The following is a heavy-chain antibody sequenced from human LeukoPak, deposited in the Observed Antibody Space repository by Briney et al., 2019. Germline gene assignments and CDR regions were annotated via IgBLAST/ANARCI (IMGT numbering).Heavy chain of an antibody. Sequence: GGSLRLSCAASGFTFSSYAMSWVRQAPGKGLGWVSAISGSGGSTYYADSVKGRFTISRDNSKNTLYLQMNSLRAEDTAVYYCAKDIVADRDGFRDWFDPWGQGTLVTVSS. CDR1: GFTFSSYA. V-gene: IGHV3-23*01. J-gene: IGHJ5*02. CDR2: ISGSGGST. D-gene: IGHD5-24*01. CDR3: AKDIVADRDGFRDWFDP.